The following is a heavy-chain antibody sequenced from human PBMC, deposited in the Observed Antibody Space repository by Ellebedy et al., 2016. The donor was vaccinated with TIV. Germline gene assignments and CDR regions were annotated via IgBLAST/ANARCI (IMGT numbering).Heavy chain of an antibody. CDR3: ARRGPPLLWFGKLSTGDAFDI. V-gene: IGHV1-8*01. Sequence: AASVKVSCKASGYTFTSYDINWVRQATGQGLEWMGWMNPNSGNTGYAQKFQGRVTMTRNTSISTAYTELSSLRSEDTAVYYCARRGPPLLWFGKLSTGDAFDIWGQGTMVTVSS. D-gene: IGHD3-10*01. CDR2: MNPNSGNT. J-gene: IGHJ3*02. CDR1: GYTFTSYD.